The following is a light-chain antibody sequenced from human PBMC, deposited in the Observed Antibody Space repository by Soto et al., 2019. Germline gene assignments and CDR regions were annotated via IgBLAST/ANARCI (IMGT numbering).Light chain of an antibody. J-gene: IGKJ1*01. CDR2: GAS. CDR1: QSVSSSY. Sequence: EIVLTQSPGTLSLSPVERATLSCRASQSVSSSYLAWYQQKPGQAPRLLIYGASSRATGIPDRFSGSGSGTDFTLTISRLEPEDFAVYYCQQYGSSPITFGQGTKGDIK. V-gene: IGKV3-20*01. CDR3: QQYGSSPIT.